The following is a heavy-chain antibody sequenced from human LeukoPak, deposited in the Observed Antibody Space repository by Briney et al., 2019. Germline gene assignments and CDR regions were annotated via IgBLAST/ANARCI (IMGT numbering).Heavy chain of an antibody. Sequence: GGSLRLSGAASGFTFSSYAMSWVRQAPGKGLEWVSAISGSGGSTYYADSVKGRFTISRDNSKNTLYLQMNSLRAEDTAVYYCARDPSAVRANTYAWGQGTPVTVSS. J-gene: IGHJ5*02. CDR3: ARDPSAVRANTYA. CDR1: GFTFSSYA. D-gene: IGHD2-2*01. CDR2: ISGSGGST. V-gene: IGHV3-23*01.